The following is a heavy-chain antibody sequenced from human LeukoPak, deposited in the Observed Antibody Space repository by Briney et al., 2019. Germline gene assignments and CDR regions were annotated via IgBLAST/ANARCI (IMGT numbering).Heavy chain of an antibody. D-gene: IGHD2-2*02. Sequence: PGGSLRLSCAASGFTFSSYSMNWVRQAPGKGLEWVSSISSSSSYIYYADSVKGRFTISRDNAKNSLYLQMNSLRAEDTAVYYCARAAGYCSSTSCYTRRDFDYWGQGTLVTVSS. J-gene: IGHJ4*02. CDR1: GFTFSSYS. CDR2: ISSSSSYI. CDR3: ARAAGYCSSTSCYTRRDFDY. V-gene: IGHV3-21*01.